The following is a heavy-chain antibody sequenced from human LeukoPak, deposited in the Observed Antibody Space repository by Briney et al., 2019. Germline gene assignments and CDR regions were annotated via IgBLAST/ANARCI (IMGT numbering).Heavy chain of an antibody. CDR1: GGSISSSSYY. Sequence: SETLSLTCTVSGGSISSSSYYWGWIRQPPGKGLEWIGSIYYSGSTYYNPSLKSRVTISVDTSKNQFSLKLSSVTAADTAMYYCARHLGDYDFWSGYPKPPDYWGQGTLVTVSS. CDR3: ARHLGDYDFWSGYPKPPDY. D-gene: IGHD3-3*01. J-gene: IGHJ4*02. V-gene: IGHV4-39*01. CDR2: IYYSGST.